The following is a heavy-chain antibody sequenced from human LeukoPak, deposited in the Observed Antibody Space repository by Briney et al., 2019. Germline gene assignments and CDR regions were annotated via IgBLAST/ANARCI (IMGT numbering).Heavy chain of an antibody. V-gene: IGHV1-46*01. Sequence: ASVKVSCKASGYTFTSYYMHWVRQAPGQGLEWMGIINPSGGSTSYAQKFQGRVTMTRDTSTSTVYMELSSLRSEDTAVYYCARVSPIAAAGTGGDYWGQGTLVTVSP. CDR1: GYTFTSYY. CDR3: ARVSPIAAAGTGGDY. J-gene: IGHJ4*02. D-gene: IGHD6-13*01. CDR2: INPSGGST.